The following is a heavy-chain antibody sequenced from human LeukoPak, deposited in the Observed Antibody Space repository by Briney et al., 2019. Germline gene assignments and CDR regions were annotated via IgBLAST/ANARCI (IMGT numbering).Heavy chain of an antibody. CDR3: ARGGRGSSRTRVYYYYGMDV. J-gene: IGHJ6*02. CDR2: FTHVGDT. D-gene: IGHD6-13*01. Sequence: SETLSLTCAVSGGSFSGNYWTWIRQPPGKGLEWVGEFTHVGDTNYNPSLKNRVSISVDTSENQFSLRLTSVTAADTAVYYCARGGRGSSRTRVYYYYGMDVWGQGTTVTVSS. CDR1: GGSFSGNY. V-gene: IGHV4-34*01.